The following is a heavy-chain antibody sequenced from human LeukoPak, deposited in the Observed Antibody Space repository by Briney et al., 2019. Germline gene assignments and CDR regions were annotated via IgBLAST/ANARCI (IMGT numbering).Heavy chain of an antibody. V-gene: IGHV3-23*01. CDR1: GFTFSSYA. CDR2: ISGSGGST. J-gene: IGHJ4*02. Sequence: PGGSLRLSCAASGFTFSSYAMSWVRQAPGKVLEWVSAISGSGGSTYYADSVKGRFTISRDNAKNSLFLRMNSLRAEDTAVYYCANFYDFTSYWGQGTLVTVSS. CDR3: ANFYDFTSY. D-gene: IGHD3-3*01.